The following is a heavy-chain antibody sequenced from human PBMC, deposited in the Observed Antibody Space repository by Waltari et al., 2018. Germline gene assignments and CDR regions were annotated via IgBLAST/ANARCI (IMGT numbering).Heavy chain of an antibody. Sequence: EVQLEESGGGLVKPGGSLSLPWVASGVPFSVFSMNWVRQAPEKGLEWVSSIDTSSSYIYYADSVRGRFTISRDNAQNSLYLQMNSLRAEDTAVYYCARGSRVGAVGYDYWGQGTLVTVSS. CDR2: IDTSSSYI. J-gene: IGHJ4*02. CDR3: ARGSRVGAVGYDY. D-gene: IGHD1-26*01. CDR1: GVPFSVFS. V-gene: IGHV3-21*01.